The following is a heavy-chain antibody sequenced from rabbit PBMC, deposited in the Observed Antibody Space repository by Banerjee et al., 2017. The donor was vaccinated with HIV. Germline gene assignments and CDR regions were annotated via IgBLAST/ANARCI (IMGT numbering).Heavy chain of an antibody. V-gene: IGHV1S40*01. CDR1: GFSFSSSYW. J-gene: IGHJ4*01. D-gene: IGHD1-1*01. Sequence: QSLEESGGDLVKPGASLTLTCTASGFSFSSSYWICWVRQAPGKGLEWIACIYAGSSGSTYYASWAKGRFTISKTSSTTVTLQMTSLTAADTATYFCARAVYASSSGYYMDLWGPGTLVTVS. CDR3: ARAVYASSSGYYMDL. CDR2: IYAGSSGST.